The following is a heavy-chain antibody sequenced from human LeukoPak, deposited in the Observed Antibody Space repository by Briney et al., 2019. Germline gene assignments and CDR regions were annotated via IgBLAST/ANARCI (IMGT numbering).Heavy chain of an antibody. CDR2: ISSGSTYI. D-gene: IGHD6-13*01. CDR1: GFTFSYYS. J-gene: IGHJ4*02. CDR3: ASQGLYSSS. V-gene: IGHV3-21*01. Sequence: AGGSLRLSCAASGFTFSYYSMNWVRQAPGKGLEWVSSISSGSTYIYYTDSVKGRFTMSRDNAKNSLYLQMNSLRAEDTAVYYCASQGLYSSSWGQGTLVTVSS.